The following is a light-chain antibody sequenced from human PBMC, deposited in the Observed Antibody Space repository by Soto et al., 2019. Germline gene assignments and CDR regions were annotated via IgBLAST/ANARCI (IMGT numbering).Light chain of an antibody. V-gene: IGKV1-39*01. Sequence: DIQMTQSPSSLSASVGDRVTITCRASQTISRYLNWYQQRPGKAPNLLIYSASSLQSGVPSRFSGSGSGTDFTLTISSLQPEDFATYCCQQTSAAPFTFGPGTKVDIK. CDR1: QTISRY. J-gene: IGKJ3*01. CDR3: QQTSAAPFT. CDR2: SAS.